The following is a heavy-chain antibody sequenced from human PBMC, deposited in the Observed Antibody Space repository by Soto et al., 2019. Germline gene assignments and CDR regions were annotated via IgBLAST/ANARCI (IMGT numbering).Heavy chain of an antibody. CDR1: GFTFSSYG. V-gene: IGHV3-30*03. Sequence: PGGSLRLSCAASGFTFSSYGMHWVRQAPGKGLEWVAVISYDGSNKYYADSVKGRFTISRDNSKNTLYLQMNSLRAEDTAVYYCARVGLRFLEWLFNPGYGMDVWGQGTTVTVSS. CDR2: ISYDGSNK. CDR3: ARVGLRFLEWLFNPGYGMDV. D-gene: IGHD3-3*01. J-gene: IGHJ6*02.